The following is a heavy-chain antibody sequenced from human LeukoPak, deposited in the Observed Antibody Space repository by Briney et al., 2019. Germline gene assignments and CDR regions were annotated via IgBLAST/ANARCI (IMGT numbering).Heavy chain of an antibody. Sequence: SVKVSCKASGGTFNRYGFSWVRQAPGQGLEWMGGIISLFDVANYAQKLQDRVTITADESTSTVYMELSSLRSDDTAVYFCAKWEGDPQFFDSWGQGTLVTVSS. V-gene: IGHV1-69*13. CDR2: IISLFDVA. CDR1: GGTFNRYG. J-gene: IGHJ5*01. CDR3: AKWEGDPQFFDS. D-gene: IGHD1-26*01.